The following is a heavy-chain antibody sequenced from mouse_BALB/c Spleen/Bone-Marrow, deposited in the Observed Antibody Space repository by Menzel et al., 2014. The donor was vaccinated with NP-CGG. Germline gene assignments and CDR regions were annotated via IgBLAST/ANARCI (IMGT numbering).Heavy chain of an antibody. D-gene: IGHD6-1*01. J-gene: IGHJ4*01. V-gene: IGHV1S81*02. Sequence: QVQLKESGADLVKPGASVKLSCKASGYTFTSYYLYWVKQRPGQGLEWIGEINPSNGGTNFNERFKSKASLTVDKSSSTAYMQLNSLTSEDSAVYYCTRRSLLSDYYSMDYWGQGTSVAVSS. CDR2: INPSNGGT. CDR3: TRRSLLSDYYSMDY. CDR1: GYTFTSYY.